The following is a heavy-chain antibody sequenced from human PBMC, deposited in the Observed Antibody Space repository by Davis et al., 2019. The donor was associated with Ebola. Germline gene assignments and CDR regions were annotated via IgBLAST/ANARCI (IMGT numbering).Heavy chain of an antibody. J-gene: IGHJ3*02. CDR3: ARNQELSFEGTHAFDI. D-gene: IGHD1/OR15-1a*01. CDR1: GGTFSSYA. Sequence: SVKVSCKASGGTFSSYAISWVRQAPGQGLEWMGGIIPILGIANYAQKFQGRVTITADKSTSTAYMELSSLRSEDTAVYYCARNQELSFEGTHAFDIWGQGTMVTVSS. CDR2: IIPILGIA. V-gene: IGHV1-69*10.